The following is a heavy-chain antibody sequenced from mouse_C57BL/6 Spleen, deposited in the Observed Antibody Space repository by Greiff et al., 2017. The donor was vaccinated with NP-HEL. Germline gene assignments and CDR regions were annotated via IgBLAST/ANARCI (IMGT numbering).Heavy chain of an antibody. CDR1: GYTFTSYW. Sequence: QVQLKQPGAELVKPGASVKMSCKASGYTFTSYWITWVKQRPGQGLEWIGDIYPGSGSTNYNEKFKSKATLTVDTSSSTAYMQLSSLTSEDSAVYYCARERAYYSNYGYFDVWGTGTTVTVSS. CDR3: ARERAYYSNYGYFDV. V-gene: IGHV1-55*01. CDR2: IYPGSGST. J-gene: IGHJ1*03. D-gene: IGHD2-5*01.